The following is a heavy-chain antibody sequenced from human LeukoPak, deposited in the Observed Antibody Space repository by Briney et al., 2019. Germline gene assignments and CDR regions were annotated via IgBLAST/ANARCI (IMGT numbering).Heavy chain of an antibody. Sequence: GGSLRLSCAASGFTFSTYAVNWVRQAPGKGLEWVSTISGSGDSTYYADSVKGRFTISRDNSKDTLYLQMNSLRAEDTAVYYCAKARGAFDIWGQGTMVTVSS. CDR3: AKARGAFDI. D-gene: IGHD3-10*01. CDR2: ISGSGDST. V-gene: IGHV3-23*01. J-gene: IGHJ3*02. CDR1: GFTFSTYA.